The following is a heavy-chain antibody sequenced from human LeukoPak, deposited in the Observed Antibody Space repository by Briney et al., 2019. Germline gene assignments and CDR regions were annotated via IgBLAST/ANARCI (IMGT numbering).Heavy chain of an antibody. CDR3: VRGGGSGFDS. V-gene: IGHV3-74*01. D-gene: IGHD6-25*01. J-gene: IGHJ4*02. Sequence: PGGSLRLSCVASGFTFSRYWIHWVRQAPGKGLVWVSRIESDGSSTSYAGSVKGRFIISRDNAKNSASLQMNSLKVDDTAVYYCVRGGGSGFDSWGQGTLVIVSS. CDR2: IESDGSST. CDR1: GFTFSRYW.